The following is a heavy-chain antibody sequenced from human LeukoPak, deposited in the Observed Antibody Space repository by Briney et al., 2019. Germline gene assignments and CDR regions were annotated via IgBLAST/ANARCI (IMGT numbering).Heavy chain of an antibody. J-gene: IGHJ4*02. CDR2: ISGSGGST. CDR3: AKVWWQWLVLRSGFDY. V-gene: IGHV3-23*01. D-gene: IGHD6-19*01. Sequence: GALSLSCAASGFTFSSYAMSWVRQAPGKGLEWVSAISGSGGSTYYADSVKGRFTISRDNSKNTLYLQMNSLRAEDTAVYCCAKVWWQWLVLRSGFDYWGQGTLVTVSS. CDR1: GFTFSSYA.